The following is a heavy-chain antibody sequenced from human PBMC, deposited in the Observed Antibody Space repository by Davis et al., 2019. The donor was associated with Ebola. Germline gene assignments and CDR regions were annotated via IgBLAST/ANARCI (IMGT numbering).Heavy chain of an antibody. Sequence: SVKVSCKASGGTFSSYAISWVRQAPGQGLEWMGGIIPIFGTANYAQKFQGRVTITADESTSTAYMELSSLRSEDTAVYYCARDGITNWNTARYIGWFDPWGQGTLVTVSS. CDR1: GGTFSSYA. CDR3: ARDGITNWNTARYIGWFDP. V-gene: IGHV1-69*13. CDR2: IIPIFGTA. J-gene: IGHJ5*02. D-gene: IGHD5-18*01.